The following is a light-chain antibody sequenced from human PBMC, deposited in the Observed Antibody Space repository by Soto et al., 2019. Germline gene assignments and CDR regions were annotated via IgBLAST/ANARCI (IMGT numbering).Light chain of an antibody. CDR1: QGISSY. J-gene: IGKJ3*01. Sequence: AIRMTQSPSSFSASPGDRVTITCRASQGISSYLAWYQQKPGKAPKLLIYAASTLQSGVPSRFSGSGSGTDFTLTISCLQSEDFATYCCQQYYSYPLTLGPGTKVDIK. CDR3: QQYYSYPLT. V-gene: IGKV1-8*01. CDR2: AAS.